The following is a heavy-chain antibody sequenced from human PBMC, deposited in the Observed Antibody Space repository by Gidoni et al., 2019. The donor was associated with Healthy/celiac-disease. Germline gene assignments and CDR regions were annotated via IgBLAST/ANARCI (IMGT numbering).Heavy chain of an antibody. D-gene: IGHD5-12*01. Sequence: QVQLVASGGGVVQPGRSLRLYCAASGFTFSSYGMHWVRQAPGKGLDVVAVISYDGSNKYYADSVKGRFTISRDNSKNTLYLQMNSLRAEDTAVYYCAKSGRGDVVGDYWGQGTLVTVSS. CDR2: ISYDGSNK. CDR3: AKSGRGDVVGDY. V-gene: IGHV3-30*18. CDR1: GFTFSSYG. J-gene: IGHJ4*02.